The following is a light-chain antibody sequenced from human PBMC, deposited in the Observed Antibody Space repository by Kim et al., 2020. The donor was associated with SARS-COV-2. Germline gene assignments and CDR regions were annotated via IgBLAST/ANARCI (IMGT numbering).Light chain of an antibody. CDR1: KLGDKY. Sequence: SYELTQPPSVSVSPGQTAIITCSGDKLGDKYACWYQQKADQSPVLVMYHDTKRPSGIPERISGSNSGNTATLTISGTQPMDEADYYCQAWDSSTVVFGGGTQLTVL. J-gene: IGLJ2*01. V-gene: IGLV3-1*01. CDR3: QAWDSSTVV. CDR2: HDT.